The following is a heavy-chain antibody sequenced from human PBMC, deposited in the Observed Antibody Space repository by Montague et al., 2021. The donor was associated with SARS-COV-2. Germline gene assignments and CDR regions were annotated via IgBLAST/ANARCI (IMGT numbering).Heavy chain of an antibody. CDR2: VHYTVST. CDR1: GGSISSYY. D-gene: IGHD1-1*01. CDR3: ARAQNTCFIANCVNYFEV. Sequence: SETLSLTCEVSGGSISSYYWSWIRQSPGKGLEWIGYVHYTVSTKYNPSLKTRVTLSLDTPKKHCSLRLKSVTAADTAVYYCARAQNTCFIANCVNYFEVWGLGALVTVSS. V-gene: IGHV4-59*01. J-gene: IGHJ4*02.